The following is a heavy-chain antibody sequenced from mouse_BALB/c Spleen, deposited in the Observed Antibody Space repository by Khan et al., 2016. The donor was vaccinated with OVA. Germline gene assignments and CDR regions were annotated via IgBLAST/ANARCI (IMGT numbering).Heavy chain of an antibody. CDR3: AGGRTY. Sequence: EVQLQESGPGLVKPSQSLSLTCTVTGYSITSDYAWNWIRQFPGNKLEWMGYISYSGSTSYTPSLKSRISLTRYTSKNQFFLQLNSVTTEDTATXFCAGGRTYWGQGTLVTVSA. CDR2: ISYSGST. CDR1: GYSITSDYA. D-gene: IGHD1-1*02. J-gene: IGHJ3*01. V-gene: IGHV3-2*02.